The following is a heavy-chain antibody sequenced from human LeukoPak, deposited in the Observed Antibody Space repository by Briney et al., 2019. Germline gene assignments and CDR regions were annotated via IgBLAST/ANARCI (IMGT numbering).Heavy chain of an antibody. CDR3: AKPARAAAVDY. CDR1: GFTFDDYG. D-gene: IGHD6-13*01. CDR2: INWNGGST. V-gene: IGHV3-20*04. Sequence: GGSLRLSCATSGFTFDDYGMSWVRQAPGKGLEWVSDINWNGGSTGYADSVKGRFTISRDNSKNTLYLQMNSLRAEDTAVYYCAKPARAAAVDYWGQGTLVTVSS. J-gene: IGHJ4*02.